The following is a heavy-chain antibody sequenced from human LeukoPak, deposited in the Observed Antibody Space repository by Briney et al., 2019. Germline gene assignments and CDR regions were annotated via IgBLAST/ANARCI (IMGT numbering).Heavy chain of an antibody. V-gene: IGHV3-73*01. CDR2: IRSKANSYAT. CDR3: ARMGGDYLSYYFDY. CDR1: GFTFSGSA. D-gene: IGHD4-17*01. Sequence: GGSLKLSCAASGFTFSGSAMHWVRQASGKGLEWVGRIRSKANSYATAYAASVKGRFTISRDDSKNTAYLQMNSLKTEDTAVYYCARMGGDYLSYYFDYWGQGTLVTVSS. J-gene: IGHJ4*02.